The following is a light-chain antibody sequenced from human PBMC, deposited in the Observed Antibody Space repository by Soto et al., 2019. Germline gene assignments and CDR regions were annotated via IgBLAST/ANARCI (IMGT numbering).Light chain of an antibody. CDR1: SSDVGGYKY. J-gene: IGLJ2*01. Sequence: QSVLTQPASVSGSPGQSITISCTGTSSDVGGYKYVSWYQQHPGKAPKLMIYEVTNRPSGVSNRFSGSKSGNTASLTISGLQAEDEADYYCSSYTTSHVVFGGGTKLTVL. CDR2: EVT. V-gene: IGLV2-14*01. CDR3: SSYTTSHVV.